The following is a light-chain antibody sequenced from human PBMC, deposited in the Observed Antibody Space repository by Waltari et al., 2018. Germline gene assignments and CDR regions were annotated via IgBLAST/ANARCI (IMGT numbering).Light chain of an antibody. Sequence: QSALTQPASVSGSPGQSITISCTGTSSDVGGYNYVSWYQQHPGKAPKLMISDVSNRPSGVSNRFSGSKSGNTASLTISGLQAEDEADYYCSSYISSSSLYVFGTGTKVTVL. J-gene: IGLJ1*01. CDR2: DVS. CDR3: SSYISSSSLYV. V-gene: IGLV2-14*03. CDR1: SSDVGGYNY.